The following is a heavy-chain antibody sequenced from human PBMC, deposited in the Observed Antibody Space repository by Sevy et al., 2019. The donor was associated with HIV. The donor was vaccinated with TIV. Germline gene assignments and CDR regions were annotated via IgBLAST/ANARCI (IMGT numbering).Heavy chain of an antibody. CDR1: GFNFSPYA. J-gene: IGHJ4*02. CDR2: ISSSSSYI. Sequence: GGSLRLSCAASGFNFSPYAMHWVRQAPGKGLEWVSSISSSSSYIYYADSVKGRFTISRDNAENSLYLQMNSLRAEDTAVYYCATRELSLPPYWGQGTLVTVSS. D-gene: IGHD3-16*02. CDR3: ATRELSLPPY. V-gene: IGHV3-21*01.